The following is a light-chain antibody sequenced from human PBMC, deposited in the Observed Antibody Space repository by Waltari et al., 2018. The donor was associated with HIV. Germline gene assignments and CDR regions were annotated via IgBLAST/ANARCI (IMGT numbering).Light chain of an antibody. CDR2: LGS. CDR1: QSLLHRNGYNY. V-gene: IGKV2-28*01. Sequence: DIVMPQSPLSLSVTAGEPASISCRSSQSLLHRNGYNYLDWYLQKPGQSPQLLIYLGSNRASGVTDRFSGSGSGTDFTLKISRVEAEDVGVYYCMQALQRIAFGQGTRLEIK. CDR3: MQALQRIA. J-gene: IGKJ5*01.